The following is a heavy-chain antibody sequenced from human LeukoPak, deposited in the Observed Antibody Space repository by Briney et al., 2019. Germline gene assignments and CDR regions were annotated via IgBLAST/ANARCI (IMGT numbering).Heavy chain of an antibody. CDR2: IYYSGST. J-gene: IGHJ6*02. D-gene: IGHD3-10*01. CDR3: AGGVVRGVIITGGGGMDV. CDR1: GGSVSSGSYY. V-gene: IGHV4-61*01. Sequence: SETLSLTCTVSGGSVSSGSYYWSWIRQPPGKGLEWIGYIYYSGSTNYNPSLKSRVTISVDTSKNQFSLKLSSVTAADTAVYYCAGGVVRGVIITGGGGMDVWGQGTTVTVSS.